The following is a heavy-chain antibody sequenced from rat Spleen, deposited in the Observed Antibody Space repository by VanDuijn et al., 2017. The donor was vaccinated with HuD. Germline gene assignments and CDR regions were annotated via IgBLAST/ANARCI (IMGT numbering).Heavy chain of an antibody. CDR2: ISYDGITT. D-gene: IGHD1-9*01. CDR3: ARRHYGYTDYFDY. CDR1: GFTFTNYD. J-gene: IGHJ2*01. V-gene: IGHV5-29*01. Sequence: EVQLVESDGGLVQPGRSLKLSCAASGFTFTNYDMAWVRQAPTKGLEWIAAISYDGITTYYRDSVRGRFTISSDNAKSTLSLQMDSLRSEDTATYYCARRHYGYTDYFDYWGQGVMVTVSS.